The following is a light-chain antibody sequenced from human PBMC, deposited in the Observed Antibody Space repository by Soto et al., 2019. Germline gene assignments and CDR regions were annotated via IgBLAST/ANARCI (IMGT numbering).Light chain of an antibody. CDR1: QSVSSNH. J-gene: IGKJ1*01. CDR3: QQYSSSRT. CDR2: GGS. V-gene: IGKV3-20*01. Sequence: DIVLTQSPGTLSLSPGERATLSCGASQSVSSNHLAWYQPKPVQAPRLLIYGGSSRATGIPVRFSGRGSETDFTLTITRLEPEDFAVYYCQQYSSSRTFGQGTKVDIK.